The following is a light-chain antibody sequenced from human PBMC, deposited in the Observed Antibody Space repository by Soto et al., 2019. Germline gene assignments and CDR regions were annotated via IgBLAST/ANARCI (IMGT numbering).Light chain of an antibody. CDR2: GNT. CDR3: QSYDNRLSGYV. Sequence: QSVLPPPPSVSGAPGQRVTISCTGGSSNIGSGYDVHWYQQLPGTAPKLLIYGNTNRPSGVPDRFSASTSATSASLAITGLQAEDEGDYYCQSYDNRLSGYVFGTGTKVTVL. J-gene: IGLJ1*01. CDR1: SSNIGSGYD. V-gene: IGLV1-40*01.